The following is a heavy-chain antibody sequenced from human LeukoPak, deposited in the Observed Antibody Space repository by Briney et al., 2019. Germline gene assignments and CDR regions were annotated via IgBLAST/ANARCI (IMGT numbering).Heavy chain of an antibody. D-gene: IGHD6-19*01. CDR2: VFYIGST. Sequence: SETLSLTCTVSGGSISGYYWTWVRQPPGKGLEWLGYVFYIGSTNYNPSLQSRVTISLETSKNQFSLKLSSVTAADTAVYYCARGSIAVATGWFDHWGQGTLVTVSS. CDR1: GGSISGYY. J-gene: IGHJ5*02. V-gene: IGHV4-59*01. CDR3: ARGSIAVATGWFDH.